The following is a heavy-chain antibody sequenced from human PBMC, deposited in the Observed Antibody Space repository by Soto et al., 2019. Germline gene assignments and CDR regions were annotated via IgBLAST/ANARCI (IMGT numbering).Heavy chain of an antibody. CDR1: GGSISSNSYY. D-gene: IGHD3-22*01. CDR2: IYYSGTA. V-gene: IGHV4-39*01. Sequence: QLQLQESGPGLVKPSETLSLTCTVSGGSISSNSYYWGWIRQPPGKGLEYIGTIYYSGTAYYNPSLQRRVTISVDTSRNQFSLKLSSVTAADTAVYYCARRYYYDSSGFYYYFDYWGQGTLVTVSS. J-gene: IGHJ4*02. CDR3: ARRYYYDSSGFYYYFDY.